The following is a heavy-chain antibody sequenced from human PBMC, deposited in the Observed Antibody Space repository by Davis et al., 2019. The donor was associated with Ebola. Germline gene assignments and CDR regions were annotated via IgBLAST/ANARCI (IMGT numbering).Heavy chain of an antibody. CDR2: ISAYNGNT. V-gene: IGHV1-18*01. CDR1: GYTFTSYG. J-gene: IGHJ4*02. Sequence: ASVKVSCKASGYTFTSYGISWVRQAPGQGLEWMGWISAYNGNTNYAQKLQGRVTITRDTSASTAYMELSSLRSEDTAVYYCAREDYGDYDWGQGTLVTVSS. D-gene: IGHD4-17*01. CDR3: AREDYGDYD.